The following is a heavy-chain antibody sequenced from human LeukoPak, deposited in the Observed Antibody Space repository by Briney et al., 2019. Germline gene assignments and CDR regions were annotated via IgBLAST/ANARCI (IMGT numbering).Heavy chain of an antibody. D-gene: IGHD6-6*01. CDR3: AKDGDRYSSSSQFDY. V-gene: IGHV3-30*02. J-gene: IGHJ4*02. Sequence: GGSLRLSCAASGFTFSSYGMHWVRQAPGKGLEWVAFIRYDGSNKYYADSVKGRFTISRDNSKSTLYLQMNSLRAEDTAVYYCAKDGDRYSSSSQFDYWGQGTLVTVSS. CDR1: GFTFSSYG. CDR2: IRYDGSNK.